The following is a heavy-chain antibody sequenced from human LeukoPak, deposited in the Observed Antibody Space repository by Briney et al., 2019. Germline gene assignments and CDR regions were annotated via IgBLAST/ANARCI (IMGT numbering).Heavy chain of an antibody. D-gene: IGHD2-2*01. CDR3: AKGSIPAAITYYMDV. J-gene: IGHJ6*03. CDR1: GFTFSHFG. V-gene: IGHV3-30*02. CDR2: IQFGGTNK. Sequence: GGSLRLSCTPSGFTFSHFGMHWVRQAPGKGLEWLAFIQFGGTNKYYADSVQGRFVISRDNSKNTLFLQMNSLRSDDTAVYFCAKGSIPAAITYYMDVWGKGTTVTVSS.